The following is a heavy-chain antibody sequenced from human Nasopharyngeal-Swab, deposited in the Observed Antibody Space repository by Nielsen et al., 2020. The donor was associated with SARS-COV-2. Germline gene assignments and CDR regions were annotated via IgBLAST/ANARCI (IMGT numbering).Heavy chain of an antibody. CDR3: ARARGAYGDYYYYYYTDV. V-gene: IGHV6-1*01. Sequence: WIRQSPSRGLDLLGRTYYRSKWYNDYAGSVKSRITINPDTSKNQFSMHLNSVTPEDRAMYYCARARGAYGDYYYYYYTDVWGKGTTVTVSS. J-gene: IGHJ6*03. D-gene: IGHD4-17*01. CDR2: TYYRSKWYN.